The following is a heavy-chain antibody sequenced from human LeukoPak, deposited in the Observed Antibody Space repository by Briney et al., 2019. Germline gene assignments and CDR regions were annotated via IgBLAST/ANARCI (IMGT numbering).Heavy chain of an antibody. CDR3: ARQPNYYDSSGYGMDV. J-gene: IGHJ6*02. V-gene: IGHV5-51*01. D-gene: IGHD3-22*01. CDR1: GYSFTSYW. Sequence: GESLKISCQGSGYSFTSYWIGWVRQMPGKGLEWMGIIYPGDSDTRYSPSFQGQVTISADKSISTAYLQWSSLKASDTAMYYCARQPNYYDSSGYGMDVWGQGTTVTVSS. CDR2: IYPGDSDT.